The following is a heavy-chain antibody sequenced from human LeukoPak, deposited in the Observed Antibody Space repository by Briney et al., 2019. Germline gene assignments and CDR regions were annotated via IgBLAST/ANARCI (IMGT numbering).Heavy chain of an antibody. Sequence: ASVKVSCKAYGYTFMSHGISWVRQAPGQGLAWMGWISAYNGKTDYAQELQDRVTMTTDTSTSTAYMELRSLRSDDTAVYYCARGGVRFSMGDVFDIWGQGTMVTVSS. J-gene: IGHJ3*02. CDR2: ISAYNGKT. V-gene: IGHV1-18*01. D-gene: IGHD2-8*01. CDR1: GYTFMSHG. CDR3: ARGGVRFSMGDVFDI.